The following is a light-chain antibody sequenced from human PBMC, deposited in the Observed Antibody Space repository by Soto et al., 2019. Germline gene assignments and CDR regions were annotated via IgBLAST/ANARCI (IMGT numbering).Light chain of an antibody. CDR1: QSVSSSY. J-gene: IGKJ3*01. CDR3: QQFGSSPLFT. Sequence: EIVLTQSPGTLSLSPGERATLSCRASQSVSSSYLAWYQQKPGQAPRLLIYGASSRATGIPDRFSGSGSGTDFPLIISRLAPECFAVYCCQQFGSSPLFTFGPGTKVDVK. V-gene: IGKV3-20*01. CDR2: GAS.